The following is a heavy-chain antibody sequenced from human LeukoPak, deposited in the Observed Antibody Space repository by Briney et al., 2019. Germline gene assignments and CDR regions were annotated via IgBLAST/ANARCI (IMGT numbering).Heavy chain of an antibody. V-gene: IGHV3-48*02. CDR2: ISSSSSLI. CDR1: GFTFSSYS. J-gene: IGHJ4*02. D-gene: IGHD6-19*01. Sequence: TGESLRLSCAASGFTFSSYSMTWVRQAPGKGLEWVSVISSSSSLIYYADSVKGRFTISRDNDKNSLYLQMSSLRDEDTALYYCARSSSGWYYSGYWGQGTLVTVSS. CDR3: ARSSSGWYYSGY.